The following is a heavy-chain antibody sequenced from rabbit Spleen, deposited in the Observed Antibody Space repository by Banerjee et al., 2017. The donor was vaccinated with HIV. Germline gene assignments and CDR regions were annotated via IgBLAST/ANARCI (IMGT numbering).Heavy chain of an antibody. Sequence: QEQLKETGGGLVQPGGSLTLTCTGSGFSLSNSYMSWVRQAPGKGLEWISCIAGSSSGFTYSATWAKGRFTCSKTSSTTVTLQMTSLTVADTATYFCARDTGSSFSSYGMDLWGQGTLVTVS. CDR1: GFSLSNSYM. CDR2: IAGSSSGFT. J-gene: IGHJ6*01. CDR3: ARDTGSSFSSYGMDL. V-gene: IGHV1S45*01. D-gene: IGHD8-1*01.